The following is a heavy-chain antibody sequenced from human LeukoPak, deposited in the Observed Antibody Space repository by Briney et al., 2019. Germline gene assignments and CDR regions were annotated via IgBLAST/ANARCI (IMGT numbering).Heavy chain of an antibody. V-gene: IGHV3-23*01. CDR3: ARRSASRSFFDC. Sequence: GGSLRLSCAASGFTFSTYGLTWVRQAPGKGLEWVSLINSADNTYYADSVKGRFTISRDNSMNTLYLQMNSLSADDTAVYYCARRSASRSFFDCWGQGSLVTVSS. J-gene: IGHJ4*02. CDR1: GFTFSTYG. CDR2: INSADNT. D-gene: IGHD3-10*01.